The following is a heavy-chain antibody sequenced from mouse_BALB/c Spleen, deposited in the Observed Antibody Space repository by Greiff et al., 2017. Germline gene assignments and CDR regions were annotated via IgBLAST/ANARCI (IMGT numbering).Heavy chain of an antibody. CDR3: TRGYYDGQGGFAY. CDR1: GFTFSSYT. D-gene: IGHD2-3*01. J-gene: IGHJ3*01. CDR2: ISSGGSYT. V-gene: IGHV5-6-4*01. Sequence: EVMLVESGGGLVKPGGSLKLSCAASGFTFSSYTMSWVRQTPEKRLEWVATISSGGSYTYYPDSVKGRFTISRDNAKNTLYLQMSSLKSEDTAMYYCTRGYYDGQGGFAYWGQGTLVTVSA.